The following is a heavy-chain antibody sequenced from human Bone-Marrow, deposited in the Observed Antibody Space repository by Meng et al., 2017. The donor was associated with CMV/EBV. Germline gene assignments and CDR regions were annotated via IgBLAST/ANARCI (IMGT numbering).Heavy chain of an antibody. Sequence: SVKVSCKASGGTFSSYAISWVRQAPGQGLEWMGGIIPIFGTANYAQKFQGRVTITTDESTSTAYMELSSLRSEDTAVYYRARSISRVFGVVRPLDYWGQGTLVTVSS. J-gene: IGHJ4*02. V-gene: IGHV1-69*05. CDR2: IIPIFGTA. D-gene: IGHD3-3*01. CDR1: GGTFSSYA. CDR3: ARSISRVFGVVRPLDY.